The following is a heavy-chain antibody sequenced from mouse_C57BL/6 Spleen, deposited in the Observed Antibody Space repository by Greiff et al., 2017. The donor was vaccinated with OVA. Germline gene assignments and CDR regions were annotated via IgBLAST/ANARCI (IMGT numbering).Heavy chain of an antibody. Sequence: DVQLQESGPELVKPGASVKISCKASGYSFTGYYMNWVKQSPEKSLEWIGEINPSTGGTTYNQKFKAKATLTVDKSSSTAYMQLKSLTSEDSAVYYCARERYFDVWGTGTTVTVSS. CDR3: ARERYFDV. CDR1: GYSFTGYY. J-gene: IGHJ1*03. CDR2: INPSTGGT. V-gene: IGHV1-42*01.